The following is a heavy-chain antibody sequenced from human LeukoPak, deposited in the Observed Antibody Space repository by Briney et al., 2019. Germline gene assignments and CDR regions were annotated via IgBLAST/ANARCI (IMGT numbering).Heavy chain of an antibody. CDR1: GFIVSRDY. CDR2: LYSGGST. J-gene: IGHJ4*02. D-gene: IGHD2/OR15-2a*01. Sequence: GGSLRLSCAVSGFIVSRDYMNWVRQAPGKGLEWVSVLYSGGSTYYADSVQGRFSTSRDESKNTVYLQMTSLRIEDTAVYYCARGSLEDLSNWGQGTLVTVSS. CDR3: ARGSLEDLSN. V-gene: IGHV3-66*01.